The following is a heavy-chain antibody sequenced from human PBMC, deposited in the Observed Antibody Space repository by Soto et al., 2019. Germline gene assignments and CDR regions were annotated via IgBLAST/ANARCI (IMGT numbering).Heavy chain of an antibody. D-gene: IGHD6-6*01. V-gene: IGHV1-69*13. Sequence: GASVKVSCKASGGTFSSYAISWVRQAPGQGLEWMGGIIPIFSTANYAQKFQGRVTITADESTSTAYMELSSLRSEDTAVYYCARWSYSSSSYYYYGMDVWGQGTTVTVSS. CDR3: ARWSYSSSSYYYYGMDV. CDR1: GGTFSSYA. J-gene: IGHJ6*02. CDR2: IIPIFSTA.